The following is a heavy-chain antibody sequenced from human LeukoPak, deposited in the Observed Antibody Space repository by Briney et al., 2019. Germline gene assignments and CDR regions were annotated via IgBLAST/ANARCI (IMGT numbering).Heavy chain of an antibody. Sequence: GGSLRLSCAASGIIFSNYWMHWVRQAPGKGLVWVSRINRDGSSTSYADSVKGRFTISRDNAKNTLYLQINSLRAEDTAVYYCAKGPKISRAGFNDYWGQGTLVTVSS. CDR2: INRDGSST. CDR3: AKGPKISRAGFNDY. J-gene: IGHJ4*02. V-gene: IGHV3-74*01. D-gene: IGHD2/OR15-2a*01. CDR1: GIIFSNYW.